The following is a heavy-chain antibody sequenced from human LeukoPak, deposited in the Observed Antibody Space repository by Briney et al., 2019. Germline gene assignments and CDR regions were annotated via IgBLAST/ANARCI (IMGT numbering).Heavy chain of an antibody. J-gene: IGHJ4*02. CDR1: GFTFDDYA. Sequence: PGGSLRLSCAASGFTFDDYAMHWVRQAPGKGLEWVSLISGDGGSTYYADSVKGRFTISRDNSKNSLYLQMNSLRTEDTALYYCAKGRRGYSYGRAIFGYWGQGTLVTVSS. CDR2: ISGDGGST. D-gene: IGHD5-18*01. CDR3: AKGRRGYSYGRAIFGY. V-gene: IGHV3-43*02.